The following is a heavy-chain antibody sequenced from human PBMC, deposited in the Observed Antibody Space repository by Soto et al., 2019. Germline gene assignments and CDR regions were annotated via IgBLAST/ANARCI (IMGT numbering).Heavy chain of an antibody. Sequence: ASVKVSCKASGYTFTGYYMHWVRQAPGQGLEWMGWINPNSGSTHYADSVKGRFTISRDNSKNTQYLQMSSLRADDTAVYYCARIRIAAAGTRSGWFDPWGQGTLVTVSS. CDR3: ARIRIAAAGTRSGWFDP. CDR1: GYTFTGYY. CDR2: INPNSGST. V-gene: IGHV1-2*02. J-gene: IGHJ5*02. D-gene: IGHD6-13*01.